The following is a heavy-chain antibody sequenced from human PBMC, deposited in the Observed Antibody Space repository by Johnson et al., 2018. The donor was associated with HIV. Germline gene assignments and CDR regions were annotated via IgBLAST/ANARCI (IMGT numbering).Heavy chain of an antibody. J-gene: IGHJ3*02. CDR2: IKQDGSEK. V-gene: IGHV3-30*02. Sequence: VESGGGVVQPGGSLRLSCAASGFTFSSYGMHWVRQAPGKGLEWVANIKQDGSEKYYADSVKGRFTISRDNSKNTLYLQMNSLRAEDTAVYYCAKDNIVVVSRDAFDIWGQGTMVTVSS. D-gene: IGHD2-15*01. CDR1: GFTFSSYG. CDR3: AKDNIVVVSRDAFDI.